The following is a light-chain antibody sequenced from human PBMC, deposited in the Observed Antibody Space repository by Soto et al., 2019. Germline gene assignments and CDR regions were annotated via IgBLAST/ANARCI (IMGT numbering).Light chain of an antibody. J-gene: IGLJ1*01. V-gene: IGLV4-69*01. CDR1: SGHSNFA. Sequence: QPVLTQSPSASASLGASVKLTCTLSSGHSNFAIAWHQQQPEKGPRYLMRLNSDGSHSKGDRIPDRFSVSSSGAEHYLTISSLQSEDEADYYCQTWGTGIHVFGTGTKLTVL. CDR3: QTWGTGIHV. CDR2: LNSDGSH.